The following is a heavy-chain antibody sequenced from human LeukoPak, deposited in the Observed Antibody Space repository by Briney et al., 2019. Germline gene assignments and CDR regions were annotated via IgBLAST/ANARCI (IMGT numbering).Heavy chain of an antibody. Sequence: GGPLRLSCAASGFTFSDYDMHWVRHATGKGLEWVSAIGTAGDTYYTGSVKGRFTISRENAKNSLYLQMNSLRAGDTAVYYCARVAKERVGGVYYFDYWGQGTLVTVSS. D-gene: IGHD1-1*01. CDR1: GFTFSDYD. CDR2: IGTAGDT. J-gene: IGHJ4*02. V-gene: IGHV3-13*01. CDR3: ARVAKERVGGVYYFDY.